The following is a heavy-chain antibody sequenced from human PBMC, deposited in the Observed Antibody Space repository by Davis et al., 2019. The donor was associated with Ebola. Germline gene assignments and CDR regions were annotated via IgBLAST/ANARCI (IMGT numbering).Heavy chain of an antibody. D-gene: IGHD6-13*01. J-gene: IGHJ4*02. V-gene: IGHV1-18*01. CDR1: GYTFTSYG. CDR2: ISAYNGNT. Sequence: ASVKVSCKASGYTFTSYGISWVRQAPGQGLEWMGWISAYNGNTNYAQKLQGRVTMTTDTSTSTAYMELRSLRSDDTAVYYCATGEYSSSWYYFDYWGQGTLVTVSS. CDR3: ATGEYSSSWYYFDY.